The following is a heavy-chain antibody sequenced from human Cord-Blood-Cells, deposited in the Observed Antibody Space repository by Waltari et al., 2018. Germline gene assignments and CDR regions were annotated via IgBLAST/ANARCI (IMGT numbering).Heavy chain of an antibody. V-gene: IGHV3-23*04. CDR2: MECSDGST. J-gene: IGHJ6*02. CDR3: AKDTDIVVVVAAIPVGGMDV. D-gene: IGHD2-15*01. CDR1: GFTFSSYA. Sequence: EVQLVESGGGLVQPGGSLRLSCAASGFTFSSYAMSWVRQAPGQGLAWVSAMECSDGSTYVADSGKGRVTIARENSKNTLCLQMNSLRAEDTAVYYCAKDTDIVVVVAAIPVGGMDVGGQGTTVTVSS.